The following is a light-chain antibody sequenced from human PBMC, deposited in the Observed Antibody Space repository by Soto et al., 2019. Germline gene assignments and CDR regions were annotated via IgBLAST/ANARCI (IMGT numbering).Light chain of an antibody. J-gene: IGLJ2*01. V-gene: IGLV1-44*01. Sequence: QAVVTQPPSASGTPGQRVTISCSGSSSNIGTNTVNWYQQLPGSAPKFLIYSNNQRPSGVPDRFSGSKSGTSASLAISGLQPDDEADYYCVAWDGSLNGVLFGGGTKLTVL. CDR1: SSNIGTNT. CDR3: VAWDGSLNGVL. CDR2: SNN.